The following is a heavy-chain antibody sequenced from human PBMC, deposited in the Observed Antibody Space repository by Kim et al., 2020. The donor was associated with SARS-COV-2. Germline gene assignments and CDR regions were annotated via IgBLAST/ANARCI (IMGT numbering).Heavy chain of an antibody. J-gene: IGHJ6*02. CDR1: GFSFAGHA. D-gene: IGHD6-13*01. CDR3: AKGPAYSSSWYSYYYGMDV. CDR2: LSGGGGST. V-gene: IGHV3-23*01. Sequence: GGSLRLSCVASGFSFAGHAMSWVRQAPGKGLEWVSSLSGGGGSTKYADFVKGRLIISRDNSKSTLYLQMNSLRAEDTAVYYCAKGPAYSSSWYSYYYGMDVWGQGTTVTVSS.